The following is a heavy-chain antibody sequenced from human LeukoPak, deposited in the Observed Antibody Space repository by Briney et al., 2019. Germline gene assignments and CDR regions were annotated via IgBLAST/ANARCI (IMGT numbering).Heavy chain of an antibody. CDR3: ARAGMADFSAGYYYGMDV. D-gene: IGHD6-13*01. J-gene: IGHJ6*02. Sequence: ASVKVSCKASGYTFTSYGISWLRQAPGQGLEWLGWISAHNGNINYAQKLQGRVTMTTDTSTSTAYMELRGLRSDDTAVYYCARAGMADFSAGYYYGMDVWGQGTTVTVSS. V-gene: IGHV1-18*01. CDR2: ISAHNGNI. CDR1: GYTFTSYG.